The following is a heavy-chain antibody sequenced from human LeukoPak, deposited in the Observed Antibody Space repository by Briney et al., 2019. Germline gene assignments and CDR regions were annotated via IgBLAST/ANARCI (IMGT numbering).Heavy chain of an antibody. CDR3: SRHRGYCSSTSCYTEIDY. V-gene: IGHV4-39*01. J-gene: IGHJ4*02. D-gene: IGHD2-2*02. CDR2: IYYSGST. Sequence: PSETLSLTCTVSGGSISSSSYYWGWIRQPPGKGLEWIGSIYYSGSTYYNPSLKSRVTISVDTSKNQFSLKLSSVTAADTAVYYLSRHRGYCSSTSCYTEIDYWGQGTLVTVSS. CDR1: GGSISSSSYY.